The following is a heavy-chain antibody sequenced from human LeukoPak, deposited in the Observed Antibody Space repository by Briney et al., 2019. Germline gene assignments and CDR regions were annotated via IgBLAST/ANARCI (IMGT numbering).Heavy chain of an antibody. Sequence: ASVKVSCKASGYTFTGYYMHWVRQAPGQGLEWMGWINPNSGGTNYAQKFQGTVTMTRDTSISTAYMELSRLRSDDTAVYYCARASYSSGWYSLYYYYYMDVWGKGTTVTVSS. CDR2: INPNSGGT. CDR1: GYTFTGYY. D-gene: IGHD6-19*01. V-gene: IGHV1-2*02. CDR3: ARASYSSGWYSLYYYYYMDV. J-gene: IGHJ6*03.